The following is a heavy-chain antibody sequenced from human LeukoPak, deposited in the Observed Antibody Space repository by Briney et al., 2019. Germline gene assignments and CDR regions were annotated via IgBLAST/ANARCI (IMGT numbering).Heavy chain of an antibody. Sequence: PGGPLRFSGRASGFTFSSYSMNWVRQAPGKGLEGVSSISTSGSNRYYADSVKGRFTISRGNAKNSLYLQMNSLRAEDTAVYYCVLYDSSGYYNAYWGQGTLVTVSS. D-gene: IGHD3-22*01. J-gene: IGHJ4*02. CDR1: GFTFSSYS. CDR3: VLYDSSGYYNAY. V-gene: IGHV3-21*01. CDR2: ISTSGSNR.